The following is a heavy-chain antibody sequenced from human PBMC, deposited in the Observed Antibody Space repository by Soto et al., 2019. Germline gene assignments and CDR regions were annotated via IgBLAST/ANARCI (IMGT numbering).Heavy chain of an antibody. Sequence: GGSLRLSCTVSAFTFNSDGMSWVRQAPGKGLEWVSAISASGGSRYYADSVKGRFTISRDNSKNTLFLQMNSLSAEDTAVYYCARRYYYDRSGPYGMDVWGQGTTVTVSS. CDR1: AFTFNSDG. D-gene: IGHD3-22*01. CDR3: ARRYYYDRSGPYGMDV. J-gene: IGHJ6*02. CDR2: ISASGGSR. V-gene: IGHV3-23*01.